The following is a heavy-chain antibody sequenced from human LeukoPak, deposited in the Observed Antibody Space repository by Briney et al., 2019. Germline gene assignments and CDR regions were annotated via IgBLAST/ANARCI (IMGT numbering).Heavy chain of an antibody. CDR1: RSTFTTYD. Sequence: ASVKVSCKASRSTFTTYDINWVRQATGQGLEWMGWINPHSGTTDYAQKFQGRVTMTRDTSTDTIYMELSSLRSEDTAVYYCARGGWYGKWGNNAMDVWGQGTTVIVSS. J-gene: IGHJ6*02. D-gene: IGHD3-10*01. CDR3: ARGGWYGKWGNNAMDV. CDR2: INPHSGTT. V-gene: IGHV1-8*01.